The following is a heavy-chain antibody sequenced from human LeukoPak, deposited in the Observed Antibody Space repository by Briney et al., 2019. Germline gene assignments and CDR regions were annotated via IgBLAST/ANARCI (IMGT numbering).Heavy chain of an antibody. CDR1: GGSISSYY. J-gene: IGHJ4*02. CDR3: ARGLSGYSSSWCFDY. CDR2: IYYSGST. Sequence: SETLSLTCTVSGGSISSYYWSWIRQPPGKGLEWIGSIYYSGSTYYNPSLKSRVTISVDTSKNQFSLKLSSVTAADTAVYYCARGLSGYSSSWCFDYWGQGTLVTVSS. D-gene: IGHD6-13*01. V-gene: IGHV4-59*12.